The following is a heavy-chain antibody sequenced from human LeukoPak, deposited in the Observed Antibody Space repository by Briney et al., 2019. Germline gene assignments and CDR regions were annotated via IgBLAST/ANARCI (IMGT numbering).Heavy chain of an antibody. CDR3: ASERGVCSSTSCYVGYYGMDV. CDR1: GFTFSSYG. Sequence: GGSLRLSCAASGFTFSSYGMHWVRQAPGKGLEWVAVIWYDGSNKYYADSVKGRFTISRDNSKNTLYLQMNSLRAEDTAVYYCASERGVCSSTSCYVGYYGMDVWGQGTTVTVSS. J-gene: IGHJ6*02. D-gene: IGHD2-2*01. CDR2: IWYDGSNK. V-gene: IGHV3-33*01.